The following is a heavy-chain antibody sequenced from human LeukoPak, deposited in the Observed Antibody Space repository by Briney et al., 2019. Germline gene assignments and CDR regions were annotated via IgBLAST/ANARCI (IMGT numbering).Heavy chain of an antibody. CDR3: ARRIPPSMAARPGQNWFDP. CDR2: MNPNSGNT. V-gene: IGHV1-8*01. CDR1: GYTFTSYD. D-gene: IGHD6-6*01. J-gene: IGHJ5*02. Sequence: ASVKVSCKASGYTFTSYDINWVRQATGQGLEWMGWMNPNSGNTGYAQKFQGRVTMTRNTSISTAYMELSSLRSEDTAVYYCARRIPPSMAARPGQNWFDPWGQGTLVTVSS.